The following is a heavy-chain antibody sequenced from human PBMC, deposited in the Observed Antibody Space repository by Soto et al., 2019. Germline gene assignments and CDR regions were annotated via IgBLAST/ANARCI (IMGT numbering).Heavy chain of an antibody. CDR3: ARATSVDAY. D-gene: IGHD5-12*01. CDR1: GFAFSGYW. V-gene: IGHV3-7*01. Sequence: EVQLVESGGDLVQPGGSLRLSCAASGFAFSGYWMSWVRQAPGEGLEGVANIKQDGSEKYYVDSVKGRFTISRDNAKNSLYLQMNSLRVEDTAVYYCARATSVDAYWGQGTLVIVSS. CDR2: IKQDGSEK. J-gene: IGHJ4*02.